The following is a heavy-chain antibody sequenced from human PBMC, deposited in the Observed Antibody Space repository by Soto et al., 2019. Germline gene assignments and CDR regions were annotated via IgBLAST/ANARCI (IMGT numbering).Heavy chain of an antibody. Sequence: CGSLRLGRTSSGFTLSGYTMSWAPPDPGKWLERVSDTSGSGGSTYYAVAVKGRFTISRDTSKNTLYLQMNSLRAEDTAVYYCAKEEYQLLKGSEYFQPWGQGT. D-gene: IGHD2-2*01. V-gene: IGHV3-23*01. CDR3: AKEEYQLLKGSEYFQP. CDR1: GFTLSGYT. CDR2: TSGSGGST. J-gene: IGHJ1*01.